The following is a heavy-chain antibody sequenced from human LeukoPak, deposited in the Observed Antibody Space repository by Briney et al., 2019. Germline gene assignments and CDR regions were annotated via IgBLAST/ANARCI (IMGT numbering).Heavy chain of an antibody. CDR2: IYHSGST. J-gene: IGHJ6*03. Sequence: SETLSLTCTVSGYSISSGYYWGWIRQPPGKGLEWIGSIYHSGSTYYNPSLKSRVTISVDTSKNQFSLTLSSVTAADTAVYYCARLHYGGNYGYYYYYMDVWGKGTTVTISS. D-gene: IGHD4-23*01. V-gene: IGHV4-38-2*02. CDR1: GYSISSGYY. CDR3: ARLHYGGNYGYYYYYMDV.